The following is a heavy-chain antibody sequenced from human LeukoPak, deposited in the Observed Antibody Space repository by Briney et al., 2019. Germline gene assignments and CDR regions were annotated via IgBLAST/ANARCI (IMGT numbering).Heavy chain of an antibody. CDR3: ARETVEEYYDSSGPEY. CDR2: VYYTGGT. CDR1: GGSISSEDFY. J-gene: IGHJ4*02. V-gene: IGHV4-61*08. D-gene: IGHD3-22*01. Sequence: SETLSLTCTVSGGSISSEDFYWSWIRQLRGKGLEWIGHVYYTGGTNYNPSLKSRVTISVDTSKNQFSLKLSSVTAADTAVYYCARETVEEYYDSSGPEYWGRGTLVTVSS.